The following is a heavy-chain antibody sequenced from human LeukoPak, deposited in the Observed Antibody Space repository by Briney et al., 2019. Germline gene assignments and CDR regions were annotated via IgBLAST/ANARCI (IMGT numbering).Heavy chain of an antibody. CDR1: GGSISSGGYY. CDR3: AGDRRHWFGETQTLFDP. D-gene: IGHD3-10*01. V-gene: IGHV4-31*03. CDR2: IYYSGST. Sequence: SQTLSLTCTVSGGSISSGGYYWSWIRQHPGKGLEWIGYIYYSGSTYYNPSLKSRVTISVDTSKNQFSLKLSSVTAADTAVYYCAGDRRHWFGETQTLFDPWGQGTLVTVSS. J-gene: IGHJ5*02.